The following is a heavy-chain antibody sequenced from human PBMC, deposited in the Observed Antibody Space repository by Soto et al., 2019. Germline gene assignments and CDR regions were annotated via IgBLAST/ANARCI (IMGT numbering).Heavy chain of an antibody. CDR1: GYTFITYG. CDR2: ISSFNGKT. Sequence: QVQLVQSGAEVKKPGASVKVSCKASGYTFITYGISWVRQAPGQGLEWMGWISSFNGKTNYAQNVHDRVTITTDTSTSTDYIELRSLKSDYTAVYYCARDRVPKSSGYFPFDNCGQGTLVTVSS. D-gene: IGHD3-22*01. J-gene: IGHJ4*02. V-gene: IGHV1-18*01. CDR3: ARDRVPKSSGYFPFDN.